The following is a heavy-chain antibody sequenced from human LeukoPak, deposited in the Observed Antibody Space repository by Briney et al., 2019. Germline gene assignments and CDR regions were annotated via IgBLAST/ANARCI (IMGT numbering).Heavy chain of an antibody. CDR1: GDSVSSSSAA. CDR3: ARVLGVASPLRWFDP. D-gene: IGHD2-21*01. J-gene: IGHJ5*02. CDR2: TYYRSKWYN. Sequence: SQTLSLTCAISGDSVSSSSAAWNWIRQPPSRGLEWLGRTYYRSKWYNDYAVSVKSRITINPDTSKNQFSLQLNSVTPEDTAVYYCARVLGVASPLRWFDPWGQGTLVTVSS. V-gene: IGHV6-1*01.